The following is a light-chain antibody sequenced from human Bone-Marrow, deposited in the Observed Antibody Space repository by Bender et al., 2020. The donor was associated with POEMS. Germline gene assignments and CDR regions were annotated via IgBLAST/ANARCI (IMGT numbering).Light chain of an antibody. CDR3: CSYAGTYTWV. V-gene: IGLV2-23*02. J-gene: IGLJ3*02. Sequence: QSALTQPASVSGSPGQSITISCTGTSFGVGTYNLVSWYQHHPGKAPKLMISGVTNRPSGVSNRFSGSKSGNTASLTISGLQAEDEADYYCCSYAGTYTWVFGGGTKLTVL. CDR1: SFGVGTYNL. CDR2: GVT.